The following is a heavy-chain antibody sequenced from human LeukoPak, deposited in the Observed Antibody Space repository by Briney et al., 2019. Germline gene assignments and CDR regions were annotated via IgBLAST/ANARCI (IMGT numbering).Heavy chain of an antibody. D-gene: IGHD1-26*01. CDR2: ISAYNGNT. J-gene: IGHJ6*02. Sequence: ASVKVSCKASGYTSTSYGISWVRQAPGQGLEWMGWISAYNGNTNYAQKLQGRVTMTTDTSTSTAYMELRSLRSDDTAVYYCARDPSGSYYYYGMDVWGQGTTVTVSS. V-gene: IGHV1-18*01. CDR3: ARDPSGSYYYYGMDV. CDR1: GYTSTSYG.